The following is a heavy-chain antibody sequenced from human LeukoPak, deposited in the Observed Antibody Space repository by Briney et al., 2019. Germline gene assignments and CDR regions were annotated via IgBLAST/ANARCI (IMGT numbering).Heavy chain of an antibody. Sequence: GGSLRLSCAASGFTLSSYSMNWVRQAPGKGLEWVSSICSSSSYIYYADSVKGRFTISRDNAKNSLYLQMNSLRAEDRAVYYCVRSSPHCSSTSCYNDAFDVWGQGTMVTVSS. J-gene: IGHJ3*01. V-gene: IGHV3-21*01. CDR3: VRSSPHCSSTSCYNDAFDV. CDR1: GFTLSSYS. D-gene: IGHD2-2*02. CDR2: ICSSSSYI.